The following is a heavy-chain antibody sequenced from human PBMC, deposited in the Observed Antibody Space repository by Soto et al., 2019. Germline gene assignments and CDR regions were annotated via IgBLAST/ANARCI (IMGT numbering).Heavy chain of an antibody. CDR2: VSSSSSTI. J-gene: IGHJ5*02. Sequence: EVQLVESGGGLVQPGGSLRLSCAASGFTFSSYSMNWVRQAPGKGLEWVSYVSSSSSTIYYADSVKGRFTISRDNAKNSLYLQMSSRRAESTAVYYCAREGGDLNWFDPWGQGSLVTVSS. V-gene: IGHV3-48*01. D-gene: IGHD4-17*01. CDR3: AREGGDLNWFDP. CDR1: GFTFSSYS.